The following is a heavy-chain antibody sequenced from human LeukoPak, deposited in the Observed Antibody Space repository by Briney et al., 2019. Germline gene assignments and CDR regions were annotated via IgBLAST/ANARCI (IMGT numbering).Heavy chain of an antibody. D-gene: IGHD3-10*01. J-gene: IGHJ6*03. Sequence: SETLSLTCTVSGGSISSYYWSWIRQPPGKGLEWIGYIYYSGSTNYSPSLKSRVTISVDTSKNQFSLKLSSVTAADTAVYYCASGYGSGSYYYYYYMDVWGKGTTVTVSS. CDR3: ASGYGSGSYYYYYYMDV. CDR1: GGSISSYY. V-gene: IGHV4-59*01. CDR2: IYYSGST.